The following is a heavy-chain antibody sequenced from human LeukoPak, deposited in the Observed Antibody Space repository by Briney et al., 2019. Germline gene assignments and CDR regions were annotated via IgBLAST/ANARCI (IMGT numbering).Heavy chain of an antibody. J-gene: IGHJ5*02. D-gene: IGHD4-11*01. CDR1: GFIFSDYY. CDR2: IDGSSSRT. V-gene: IGHV3-11*03. CDR3: ARRGTDYCTPSSCHPNWFAP. Sequence: GGCLRLSCAASGFIFSDYYMSWMRQAPGKGLEWLSYIDGSSSRTNYADSVKGRFTISRDNVKNSLYLQMNSLRAEDTAVYFCARRGTDYCTPSSCHPNWFAPWGQGTQVTVSS.